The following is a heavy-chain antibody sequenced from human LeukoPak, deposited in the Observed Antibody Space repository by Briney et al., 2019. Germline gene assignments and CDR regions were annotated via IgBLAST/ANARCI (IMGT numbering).Heavy chain of an antibody. Sequence: GRSLRLSCAASGFTFSSYGMHWVRQAPGKGLEWVAVIWYDESNKYYADSVKGRFTISRDNSKNTLYLQMNSLRAEDTAVYYCAKGSLDYWGQGTLVTVSS. J-gene: IGHJ4*02. CDR2: IWYDESNK. D-gene: IGHD2-15*01. CDR1: GFTFSSYG. CDR3: AKGSLDY. V-gene: IGHV3-33*06.